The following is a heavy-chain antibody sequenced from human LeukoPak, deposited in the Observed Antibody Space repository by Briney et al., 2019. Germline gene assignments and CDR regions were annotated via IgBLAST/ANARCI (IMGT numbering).Heavy chain of an antibody. CDR3: ARSTIIRGVSFDF. Sequence: SQTLSLTCAISGYSVSSNSAAWNWIRQSPSRGLEWLGRTYYRSKWYNEYAVSVKSRMTINPDTSKNQFSLQVNSVTPEDTAVYYCARSTIIRGVSFDFWGQGTLVTVSS. J-gene: IGHJ4*02. D-gene: IGHD3-9*01. V-gene: IGHV6-1*01. CDR2: TYYRSKWYN. CDR1: GYSVSSNSAA.